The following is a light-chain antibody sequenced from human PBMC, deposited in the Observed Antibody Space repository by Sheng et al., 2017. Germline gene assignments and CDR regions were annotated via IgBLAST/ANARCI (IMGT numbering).Light chain of an antibody. V-gene: IGLV6-57*03. J-gene: IGLJ3*02. CDR1: SGSVASNF. CDR2: SDD. Sequence: NFMLTQPHSVSGSPGKTVTISCTRSSGSVASNFVQWFQQRPGSAPITVMFSDDRRPSGVPDRFSGSIDGSSNSAYLTISGLKTEDEADYYCQSSDINNPWVFGGGTRLTVL. CDR3: QSSDINNPWV.